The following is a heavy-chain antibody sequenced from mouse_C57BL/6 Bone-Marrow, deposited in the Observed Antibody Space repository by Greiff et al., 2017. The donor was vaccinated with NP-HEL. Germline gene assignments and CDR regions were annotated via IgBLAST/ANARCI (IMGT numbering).Heavy chain of an antibody. CDR1: GFTFSNTD. J-gene: IGHJ4*01. D-gene: IGHD5-1-1*01. CDR2: ISSASSTI. V-gene: IGHV5-17*01. CDR3: AIPNAYVGGLYYAMDY. Sequence: EVQVVESVAGLVKPGASLKLSCAASGFTFSNTDMHWVRQTPEQGLEWVAYISSASSTIYYADTVQGRSTITADTATNTLFLQISSLTSEDTAIYYCAIPNAYVGGLYYAMDYWGQGTSVTVSS.